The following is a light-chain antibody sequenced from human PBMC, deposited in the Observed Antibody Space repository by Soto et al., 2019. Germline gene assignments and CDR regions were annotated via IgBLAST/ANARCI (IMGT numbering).Light chain of an antibody. V-gene: IGLV1-36*01. Sequence: QSLLTQSPSVSEAPGQRVTISCSGSSSNVGKNAVNWYQKFPGKAPKLLLYYDDVLPSGVSDRFSGSKSGTSASLAISGLQSEDEATYFCAAWDDGLNGPLFGGGTKLTVL. CDR1: SSNVGKNA. J-gene: IGLJ2*01. CDR2: YDD. CDR3: AAWDDGLNGPL.